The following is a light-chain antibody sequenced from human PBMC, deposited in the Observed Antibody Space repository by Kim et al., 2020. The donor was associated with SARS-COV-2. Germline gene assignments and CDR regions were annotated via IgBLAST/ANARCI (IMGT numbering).Light chain of an antibody. CDR2: GDT. V-gene: IGLV1-40*01. J-gene: IGLJ1*01. Sequence: QGVPIPCPGSSANIGAVSCVHWYQPLPGTAPKLLIFGDTTRASGVPGRFSGSKSGTSASLAITGLQAEDEGDYYCHSYDSGLTGYVFGSGTQLTVL. CDR1: SANIGAVSC. CDR3: HSYDSGLTGYV.